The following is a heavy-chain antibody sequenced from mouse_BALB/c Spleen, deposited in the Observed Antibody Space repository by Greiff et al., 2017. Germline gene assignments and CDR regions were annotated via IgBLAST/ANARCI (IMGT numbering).Heavy chain of an antibody. V-gene: IGHV1S81*02. CDR2: INPSNGGT. CDR3: TREGYYGSSSPFAY. Sequence: QVQLQQSGAELVKPGASVKLSCKASGYTFTSYYMYWVKQRPGQGLEWIGEINPSNGGTNFNEKFKSKATLTVDKSSSTAYMQLSSLTSEDSAVYYCTREGYYGSSSPFAYWGQGTLVTVSA. CDR1: GYTFTSYY. D-gene: IGHD1-1*01. J-gene: IGHJ3*01.